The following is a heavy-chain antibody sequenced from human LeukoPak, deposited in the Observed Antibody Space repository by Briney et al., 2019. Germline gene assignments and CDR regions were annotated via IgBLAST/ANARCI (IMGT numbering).Heavy chain of an antibody. J-gene: IGHJ4*02. CDR3: AKLWFGEDYFDY. D-gene: IGHD3-10*01. CDR2: IKQDGSEK. V-gene: IGHV3-7*03. CDR1: GFTLSSYW. Sequence: PGGSLRLSCAASGFTLSSYWMSWVRQAPGKGLEWVANIKQDGSEKYYVDSVKGRFTISRDNAKNSLYLQMNSLRAEDTAVHYCAKLWFGEDYFDYWGQGTLVTVSS.